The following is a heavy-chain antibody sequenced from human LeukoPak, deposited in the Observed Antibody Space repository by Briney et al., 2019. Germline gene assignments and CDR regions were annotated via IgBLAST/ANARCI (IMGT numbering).Heavy chain of an antibody. V-gene: IGHV1-2*02. CDR2: INPNSGGT. CDR3: ARDLYCNRTSCSV. J-gene: IGHJ4*02. CDR1: GYTFTGYY. Sequence: ASVKVSCKASGYTFTGYYMHWVRQAPGQGLEWMGWINPNSGGTNYAQKFQGRVTMTRDTSISTAYMELSSLRSEDTAVYYCARDLYCNRTSCSVWGQGTLVIVSS. D-gene: IGHD2-2*01.